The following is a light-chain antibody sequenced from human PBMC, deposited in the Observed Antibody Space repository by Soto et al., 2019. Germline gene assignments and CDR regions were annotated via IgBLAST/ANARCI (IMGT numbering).Light chain of an antibody. J-gene: IGLJ1*01. V-gene: IGLV2-8*01. CDR2: EVT. CDR1: SGDVGGYNY. Sequence: QSALTQPPSASGSPGQSVTISCTGTSGDVGGYNYVSWYQLHPGKAPKLMIYEVTKRPSGVPDRFSGSKSGNTASLTVSGLQAEDEADYYCQSYDKRLTAYVFGTGTKVTVL. CDR3: QSYDKRLTAYV.